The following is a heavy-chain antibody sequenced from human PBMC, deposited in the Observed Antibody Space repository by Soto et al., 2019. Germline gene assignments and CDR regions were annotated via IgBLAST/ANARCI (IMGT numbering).Heavy chain of an antibody. CDR3: ARWTAAAGMDAFDI. D-gene: IGHD6-13*01. J-gene: IGHJ3*02. CDR2: INHIGST. Sequence: SETLSLTCAVYGGSFSGYYWSWIRQPPGKGLEWIGEINHIGSTNYNPSLKRRVTISVDTSKNQFSLKLSSVTAADTAVYYCARWTAAAGMDAFDIWGQGTMVTVSS. V-gene: IGHV4-34*01. CDR1: GGSFSGYY.